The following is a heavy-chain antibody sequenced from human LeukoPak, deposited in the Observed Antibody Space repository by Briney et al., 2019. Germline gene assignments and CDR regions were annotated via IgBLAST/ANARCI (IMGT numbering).Heavy chain of an antibody. CDR3: AKDYGSGSYYDY. CDR1: GFTFSSYG. J-gene: IGHJ4*02. Sequence: GGSLRLSCAASGFTFSSYGMHWVRQAPGKGLEWVAVISYDGSNKYYVDSVKGRFTISRDNSKNSLYLQMNSLRTEDTALYYCAKDYGSGSYYDYWGQGTLVTVSS. CDR2: ISYDGSNK. D-gene: IGHD3-10*01. V-gene: IGHV3-30*18.